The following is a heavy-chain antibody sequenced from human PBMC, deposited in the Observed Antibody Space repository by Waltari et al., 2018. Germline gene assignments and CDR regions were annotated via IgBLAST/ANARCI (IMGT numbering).Heavy chain of an antibody. CDR1: GFTFSSYA. D-gene: IGHD1-26*01. V-gene: IGHV3-30-3*01. J-gene: IGHJ4*02. CDR2: ISYDGSNK. Sequence: QVQLVESGGGVVQPGRSLRLSCAASGFTFSSYAMHWVRQAPGKGLEWVAVISYDGSNKYYADSVKGRFTISRDNSKNTLYLQMNSLRAEDTAVYYCARDRASGSYPTPDYWGQGTLVTVSS. CDR3: ARDRASGSYPTPDY.